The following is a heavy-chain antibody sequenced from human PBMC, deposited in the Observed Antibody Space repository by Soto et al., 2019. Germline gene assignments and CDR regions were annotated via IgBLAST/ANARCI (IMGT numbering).Heavy chain of an antibody. CDR1: GFTFSNYA. CDR3: AKDQGSSWYEIDY. Sequence: GGSLRLSCAASGFTFSNYAVSWVRQAPGKGLEWVSTISGSGGSTYYADSVKGRFTISRDNSKNTLYLQMNSLRAEDTAVYYCAKDQGSSWYEIDYWGQGTLVTVSS. CDR2: ISGSGGST. V-gene: IGHV3-23*01. D-gene: IGHD6-13*01. J-gene: IGHJ4*02.